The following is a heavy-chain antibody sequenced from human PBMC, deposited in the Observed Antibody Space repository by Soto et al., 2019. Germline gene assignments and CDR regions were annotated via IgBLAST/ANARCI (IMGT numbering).Heavy chain of an antibody. CDR1: GFTFSSYS. J-gene: IGHJ6*03. Sequence: GGSLRLSCAASGFTFSSYSMNWVRQAPGKGLEWVSSISSSSSYIYYADSVKGRFTISRDNAKNSLYLQMNSLRAEDTAVYYCARDVNGYRINYYYYYMDVWGKGTTVTVSS. V-gene: IGHV3-21*01. D-gene: IGHD5-18*01. CDR3: ARDVNGYRINYYYYYMDV. CDR2: ISSSSSYI.